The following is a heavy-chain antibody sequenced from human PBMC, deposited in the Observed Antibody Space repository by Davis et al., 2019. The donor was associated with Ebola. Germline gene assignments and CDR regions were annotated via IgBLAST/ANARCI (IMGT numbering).Heavy chain of an antibody. CDR3: ARQGTTSWDS. V-gene: IGHV5-51*01. Sequence: PGGSLRLSCKGSGYIFADQWIGWVRQMPGKGLEWMGIIFPRDSDTRYSPSFEGQVTFSVDKSIRTAYLHWNSLKASDTATYYCARQGTTSWDSWGQGTLVTVSS. CDR1: GYIFADQW. J-gene: IGHJ4*02. CDR2: IFPRDSDT. D-gene: IGHD2-2*01.